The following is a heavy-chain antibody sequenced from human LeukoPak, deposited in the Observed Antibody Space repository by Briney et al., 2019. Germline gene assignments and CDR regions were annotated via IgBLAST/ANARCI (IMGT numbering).Heavy chain of an antibody. Sequence: GGSLRLSCAASGFTFSTYGLHWVRQAPGKGLEWVALIWSDVSNKYYAASVKGRFTISRDNSKNTLYLQMNSLRAEDTAVYYCAREKQKYSSGWYCLDYWGQGTLLSVSS. D-gene: IGHD6-19*01. CDR3: AREKQKYSSGWYCLDY. V-gene: IGHV3-33*01. CDR1: GFTFSTYG. J-gene: IGHJ4*02. CDR2: IWSDVSNK.